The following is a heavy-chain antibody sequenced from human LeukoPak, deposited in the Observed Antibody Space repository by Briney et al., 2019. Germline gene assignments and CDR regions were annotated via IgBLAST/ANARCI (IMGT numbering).Heavy chain of an antibody. CDR2: IYWDDDK. CDR1: GFSLSTSGVG. V-gene: IGHV2-5*02. CDR3: AHSKSYCGGDCYTPIDY. D-gene: IGHD2-21*02. J-gene: IGHJ4*02. Sequence: SGPTLVKPTQTLTLTCTFSGFSLSTSGVGVGWIRQPPGKALEWLALIYWDDDKRYSPSLKSRLTITKDTSKNQVVLTMINMDPVDTATYYCAHSKSYCGGDCYTPIDYWGQGTLVTVSS.